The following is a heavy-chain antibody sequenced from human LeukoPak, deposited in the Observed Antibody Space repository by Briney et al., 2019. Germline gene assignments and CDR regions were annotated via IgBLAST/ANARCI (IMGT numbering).Heavy chain of an antibody. J-gene: IGHJ4*02. Sequence: GGSLRLSCAASEFPFSDYYMSWIRQAPGKGLEWVSYISSSSSYTNYADSVKGRFTISRDNAKNSLYLQMNSLRAEDTAVYYCARVRSDSSGWYEFDYWGQGTLVTVSS. D-gene: IGHD6-19*01. CDR2: ISSSSSYT. CDR1: EFPFSDYY. V-gene: IGHV3-11*05. CDR3: ARVRSDSSGWYEFDY.